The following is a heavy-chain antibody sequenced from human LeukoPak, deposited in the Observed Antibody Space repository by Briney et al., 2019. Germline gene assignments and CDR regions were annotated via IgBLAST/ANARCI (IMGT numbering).Heavy chain of an antibody. CDR1: GFSLNEYG. CDR2: VSYDGGHK. J-gene: IGHJ4*02. D-gene: IGHD3-22*01. Sequence: GGSLRLSCVGSGFSLNEYGIHWVRQAPGKGLEWVAVVSYDGGHKYYADSVKGRFTISRDTSSDTVSLQMNSLRVEDTAVYYCARDRINMMVLGHDSGLDFWGQGTLVTVSS. CDR3: ARDRINMMVLGHDSGLDF. V-gene: IGHV3-30*03.